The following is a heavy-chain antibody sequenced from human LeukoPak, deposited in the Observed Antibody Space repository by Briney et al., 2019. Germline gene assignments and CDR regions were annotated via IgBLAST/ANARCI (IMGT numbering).Heavy chain of an antibody. Sequence: GASVMVSCKASGYTFTSYYMHWVRQAPGQGLEWMGIINPSGGSTSYAQKFQGRVTMTRDTSTSTVYMELSSLRSEDTAVYYCARDVSSSSWYSFHYYYYGMDVWGQGTTVTVSS. CDR1: GYTFTSYY. D-gene: IGHD6-13*01. V-gene: IGHV1-46*01. J-gene: IGHJ6*02. CDR2: INPSGGST. CDR3: ARDVSSSSWYSFHYYYYGMDV.